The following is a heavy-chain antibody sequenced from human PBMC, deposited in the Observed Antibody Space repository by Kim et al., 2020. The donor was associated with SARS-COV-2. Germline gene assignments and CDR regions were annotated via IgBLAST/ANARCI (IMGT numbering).Heavy chain of an antibody. D-gene: IGHD2-2*01. CDR2: ITSSASTI. CDR1: GFSFSDSY. CDR3: ARVKGASFYGPFDY. V-gene: IGHV3-11*01. J-gene: IGHJ4*02. Sequence: GSLRLSCAASGFSFSDSYMTWIRQAPGKGLEWVSYITSSASTIYYADSVKGRFTLTRDNAKSSLYLQMNSLRAEDTAVYYCARVKGASFYGPFDYWGQGTQVTVSP.